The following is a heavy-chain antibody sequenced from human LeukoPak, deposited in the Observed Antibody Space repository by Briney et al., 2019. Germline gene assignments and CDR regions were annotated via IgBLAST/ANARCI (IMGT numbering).Heavy chain of an antibody. J-gene: IGHJ6*02. CDR2: IYPGDSDT. Sequence: GESLKISFKGSGYSFTSYWIGWVRQMPGKGLEWMGIIYPGDSDTRYSPSFQGQVTISADKSISTAYLQWSSLKASDTAMYYCARGYYDFWSGYYSNYYYGMDVWGQGTTVTVSS. CDR1: GYSFTSYW. D-gene: IGHD3-3*01. V-gene: IGHV5-51*01. CDR3: ARGYYDFWSGYYSNYYYGMDV.